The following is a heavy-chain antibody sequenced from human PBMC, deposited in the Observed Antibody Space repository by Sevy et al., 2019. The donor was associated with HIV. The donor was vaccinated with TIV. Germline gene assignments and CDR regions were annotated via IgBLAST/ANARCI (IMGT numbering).Heavy chain of an antibody. D-gene: IGHD6-19*01. CDR3: TSGIAVVGTVYFDY. V-gene: IGHV3-73*01. Sequence: GGSLRLSCAASGFTFSGSAMDWVRHTSGKGLEWLGRIRNQANNYATTYAASVKGRFVISRDDSKNTEYLHMNNLKTEDTAVYYCTSGIAVVGTVYFDYWGRGTLVTVSS. CDR2: IRNQANNYAT. J-gene: IGHJ4*02. CDR1: GFTFSGSA.